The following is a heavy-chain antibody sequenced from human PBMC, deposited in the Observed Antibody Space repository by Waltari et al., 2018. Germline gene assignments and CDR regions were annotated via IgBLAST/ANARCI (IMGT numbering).Heavy chain of an antibody. CDR1: GVTFSSYG. Sequence: QVQLVESGGGVAQPGGSLRRSCAASGVTFSSYGMHWVRTAPGQGLEWVAFIRYDGSNKYYADSVKGRFTISRDNSKNTLYLQMNSLRAEDTAVYYCAKSGSWGFWSGYSDYWGQGTLVTVSS. CDR3: AKSGSWGFWSGYSDY. V-gene: IGHV3-30*02. D-gene: IGHD3-3*01. CDR2: IRYDGSNK. J-gene: IGHJ4*02.